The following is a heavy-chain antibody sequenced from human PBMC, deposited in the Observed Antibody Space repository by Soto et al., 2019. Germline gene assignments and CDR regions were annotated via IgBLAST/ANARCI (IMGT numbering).Heavy chain of an antibody. J-gene: IGHJ4*02. CDR1: GGSISSGDYY. Sequence: QVQLQESGPGLVKPSQTLSLTCTVSGGSISSGDYYWSWIRQPPGKGLEWIGYIYYSGNTYYNPSLKSRVTISVDTSKNQFSRKLSSVTAADTAVYYCARAIYSGLTKFAGTFDYWGQGTLVTVSS. CDR2: IYYSGNT. V-gene: IGHV4-30-4*01. D-gene: IGHD5-12*01. CDR3: ARAIYSGLTKFAGTFDY.